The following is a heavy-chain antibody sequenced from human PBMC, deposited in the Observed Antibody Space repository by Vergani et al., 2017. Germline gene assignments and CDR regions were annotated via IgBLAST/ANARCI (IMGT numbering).Heavy chain of an antibody. CDR3: AKDDYYGSGSYYSRYYYYYYGMDV. CDR2: ISGSGGST. J-gene: IGHJ6*02. Sequence: EVQLLESGGGLVQPGGSLRLSCAASGFTFSSYAMSWVRQAPGKGLEWVSAISGSGGSTYYADSVKGRFTISGDNSKNTLYLQMNSLRAEDTAVYYCAKDDYYGSGSYYSRYYYYYYGMDVWGQGTTVTVSS. V-gene: IGHV3-23*01. CDR1: GFTFSSYA. D-gene: IGHD3-10*01.